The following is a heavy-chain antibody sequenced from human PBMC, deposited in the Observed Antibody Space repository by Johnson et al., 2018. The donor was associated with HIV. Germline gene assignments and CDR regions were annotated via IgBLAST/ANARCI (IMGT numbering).Heavy chain of an antibody. Sequence: VQLVESGGGLVQPGRSLRLSCVASGIIFDDYAMHWVRQAPGKGLEWVSGISWNSGRIGYADSVKGRFTISRDNAKNSLFLQMHSLRPEDTASYYCAKDILGGSGWHAFDIWGQGTVVSVSS. V-gene: IGHV3-9*01. J-gene: IGHJ3*02. CDR3: AKDILGGSGWHAFDI. CDR1: GIIFDDYA. D-gene: IGHD3-16*01. CDR2: ISWNSGRI.